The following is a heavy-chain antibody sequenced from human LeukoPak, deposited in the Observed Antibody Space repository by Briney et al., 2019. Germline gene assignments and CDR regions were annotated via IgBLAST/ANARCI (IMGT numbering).Heavy chain of an antibody. CDR2: IIPIFGTA. CDR3: ASGVFRGYCSSTSCANWFDP. V-gene: IGHV1-69*13. Sequence: EASVKVSCKASGGTFSSYAISWVRQAPGQGLEWMGGIIPIFGTANYAQKFQGRVTITADESTSTAYMELSSLRSEDTAVYYSASGVFRGYCSSTSCANWFDPWGQGTLVTVSS. J-gene: IGHJ5*02. D-gene: IGHD2-2*01. CDR1: GGTFSSYA.